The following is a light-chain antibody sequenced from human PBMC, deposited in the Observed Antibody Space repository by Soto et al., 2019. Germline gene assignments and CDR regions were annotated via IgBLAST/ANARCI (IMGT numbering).Light chain of an antibody. CDR1: QSINRN. CDR3: LHYNKWPRWT. J-gene: IGKJ1*01. V-gene: IGKV3-15*01. Sequence: EIVMTQSPATLSVSPGERATLSCRASQSINRNLAWYQQKPGQAPRLLIYGASTRVAGFPARFSGSGSGTEFTLTISSLQSEDFAVYYCLHYNKWPRWTFGQGTKVDIK. CDR2: GAS.